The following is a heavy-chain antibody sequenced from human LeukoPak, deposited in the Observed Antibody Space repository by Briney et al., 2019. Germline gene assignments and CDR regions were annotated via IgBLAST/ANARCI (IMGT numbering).Heavy chain of an antibody. D-gene: IGHD3-22*01. CDR2: ISSSRSTI. CDR1: GFTFSNYS. J-gene: IGHJ4*02. CDR3: ARDQRYYYDSSGHFDD. V-gene: IGHV3-48*01. Sequence: PGGSLRLSCAASGFTFSNYSMNWVRQAPGKGLEWVSYISSSRSTIHYADSVKGRFTISRDNAKKSLYLQMNSLRAEDTAVYYCARDQRYYYDSSGHFDDWGQGALVTVSS.